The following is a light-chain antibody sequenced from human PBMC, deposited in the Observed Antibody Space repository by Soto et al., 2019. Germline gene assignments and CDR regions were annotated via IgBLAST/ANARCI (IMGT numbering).Light chain of an antibody. V-gene: IGKV1-5*01. CDR3: QQYDNLPLT. Sequence: DIQMTQSPSTLSASVGDRVTMTCRASQSIGSWLAWYQHKPGRAPKLLIFVGARLESGVPSRFSGSGSGTEFTFTISSLQPEDIATYYCQQYDNLPLTFGGGTKVDIK. CDR2: VGA. J-gene: IGKJ4*01. CDR1: QSIGSW.